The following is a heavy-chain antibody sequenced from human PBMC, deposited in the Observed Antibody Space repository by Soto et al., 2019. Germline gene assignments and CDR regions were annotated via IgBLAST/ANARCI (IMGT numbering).Heavy chain of an antibody. J-gene: IGHJ4*02. CDR1: GFTFSNYP. CDR3: ARVSKDSYPGSRIFDF. V-gene: IGHV3-23*01. Sequence: PGGSLRLSCAASGFTFSNYPMSWVRQAPGKGLEWVSTTTDTGGDTKYADSVRGRFTISRDNSKNTLYLQMSSLRAKDSAVYYCARVSKDSYPGSRIFDFWGRGTLVTVSS. D-gene: IGHD2-15*01. CDR2: TTDTGGDT.